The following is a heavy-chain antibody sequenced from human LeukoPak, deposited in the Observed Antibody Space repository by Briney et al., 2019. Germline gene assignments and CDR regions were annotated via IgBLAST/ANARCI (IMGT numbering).Heavy chain of an antibody. CDR3: FNYAN. V-gene: IGHV3-66*01. CDR2: IYSDGSA. D-gene: IGHD3-16*01. CDR1: GITVSNNH. Sequence: QSGGSLRLSCAASGITVSNNHITWVRQAPGKGLEWVSFIYSDGSAYYADSVKARFTISGDNSKTTVYLQMNSLRVDDTAVYYCFNYANWGQGTLVTVSS. J-gene: IGHJ4*02.